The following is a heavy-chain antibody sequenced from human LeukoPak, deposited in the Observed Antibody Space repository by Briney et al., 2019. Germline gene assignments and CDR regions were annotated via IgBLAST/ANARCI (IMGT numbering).Heavy chain of an antibody. V-gene: IGHV1-18*01. D-gene: IGHD6-19*01. J-gene: IGHJ4*02. CDR2: ISAYNGNT. CDR3: ARVYSSGWQYFDY. Sequence: ASVKVSCKASGYTFTSYGISWVRQAPGQGLEWMEWISAYNGNTNYAQKFQGRVTITADESTSTAYMELSSLRSEDTAVYYCARVYSSGWQYFDYWGQGTLVTVSS. CDR1: GYTFTSYG.